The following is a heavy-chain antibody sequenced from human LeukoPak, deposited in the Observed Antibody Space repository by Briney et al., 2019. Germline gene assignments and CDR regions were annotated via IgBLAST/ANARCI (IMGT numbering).Heavy chain of an antibody. CDR2: IYYSGST. J-gene: IGHJ4*02. Sequence: SQTLSLTCTVSGGSISSGDYYWSWIRQPPGKGLEWIGYIYYSGSTYYNPSLKSRVTISVDTSKNQFSLKLSSVTAADTAVYYCARVLLRFAGHFDYWGQGTLVTVSS. D-gene: IGHD3-10*01. V-gene: IGHV4-30-4*01. CDR3: ARVLLRFAGHFDY. CDR1: GGSISSGDYY.